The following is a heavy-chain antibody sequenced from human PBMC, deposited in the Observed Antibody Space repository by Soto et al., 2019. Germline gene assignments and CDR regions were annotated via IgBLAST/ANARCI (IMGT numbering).Heavy chain of an antibody. CDR1: GDSVSSNIAA. J-gene: IGHJ4*02. V-gene: IGHV6-1*01. D-gene: IGHD2-21*01. CDR3: TRGDWFDC. Sequence: QVQLQQSGPGLVKPSQTLSLTCAISGDSVSSNIAAWNWIRQSPSRGLEWLGRTYYRSKWYNDYAVSVRSRITINPDTSKNQFSLHLSSVTPDDTAMYYCTRGDWFDCWGQGTLVTVSS. CDR2: TYYRSKWYN.